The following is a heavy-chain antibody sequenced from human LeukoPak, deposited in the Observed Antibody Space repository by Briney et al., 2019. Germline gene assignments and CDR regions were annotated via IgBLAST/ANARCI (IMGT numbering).Heavy chain of an antibody. D-gene: IGHD6-19*01. V-gene: IGHV4-39*01. CDR3: ARQSVAGTLGFDP. J-gene: IGHJ5*02. CDR1: GGSISSSSFY. CDR2: IYYSGSS. Sequence: SETLSLTCTVSGGSISSSSFYWGWIRQPPGKGLEWIGSIYYSGSSYYNPSLKSRVTISVDTSKNQFSLKLSSVTAADTAVYYCARQSVAGTLGFDPWGQGTLVTVSS.